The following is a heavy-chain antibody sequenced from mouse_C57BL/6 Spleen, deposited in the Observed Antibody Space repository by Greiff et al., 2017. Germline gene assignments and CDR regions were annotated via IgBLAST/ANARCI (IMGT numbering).Heavy chain of an antibody. Sequence: QVQLQQPGAELMRPGSSVKLSCKASGYTFTSYWMHWVKQRPIQGLEWIGNIDPSDSETHYNQKFKDKATLTVDKSSSTAYMQLSSLTSEDSAVYYCARSVTTVGGDYWGQGTTLTVSS. J-gene: IGHJ2*01. CDR3: ARSVTTVGGDY. D-gene: IGHD1-1*01. CDR1: GYTFTSYW. CDR2: IDPSDSET. V-gene: IGHV1-52*01.